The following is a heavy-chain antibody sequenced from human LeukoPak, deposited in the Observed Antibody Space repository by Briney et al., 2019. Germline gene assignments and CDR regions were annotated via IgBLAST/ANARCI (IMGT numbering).Heavy chain of an antibody. J-gene: IGHJ6*02. CDR3: ARGRLGNYYYYGMDV. V-gene: IGHV3-48*04. CDR2: ISSSSSTI. Sequence: GGSLRLSCAASGFTFSSYSMNWVRQAPGKGLEWVSYISSSSSTIYYADSVKGRFTISRDNAKNSLYLQMNSLRAEDTAVYYCARGRLGNYYYYGMDVWGQGTTVTVSS. CDR1: GFTFSSYS.